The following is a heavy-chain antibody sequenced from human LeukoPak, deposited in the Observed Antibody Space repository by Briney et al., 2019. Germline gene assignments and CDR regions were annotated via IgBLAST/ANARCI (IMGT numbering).Heavy chain of an antibody. Sequence: PSETLSLTCTVSGGSISRYYWSWIRQPPGKGLEWIGYIYYSGSTNYNPSLKSRVTISVDTSKNQFSLKLSSVTAADTAVYYCARKGYSYAFDYWGQGTLVTVSS. V-gene: IGHV4-59*12. J-gene: IGHJ4*02. D-gene: IGHD5-18*01. CDR1: GGSISRYY. CDR2: IYYSGST. CDR3: ARKGYSYAFDY.